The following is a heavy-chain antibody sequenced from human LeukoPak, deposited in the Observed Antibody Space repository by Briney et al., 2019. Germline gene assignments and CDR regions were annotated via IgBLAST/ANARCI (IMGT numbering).Heavy chain of an antibody. CDR3: AAYSYGSGSYYNY. J-gene: IGHJ4*02. D-gene: IGHD3-10*01. Sequence: SETLSLTCAVSGASISNYYWSWFRQPPGKGLDWIGYIYYSGSTNYNPSLKSRLTISVDTSKNQFSLKLSSVTAADTAVYYCAAYSYGSGSYYNYWGQGTLVTVSS. V-gene: IGHV4-59*01. CDR2: IYYSGST. CDR1: GASISNYY.